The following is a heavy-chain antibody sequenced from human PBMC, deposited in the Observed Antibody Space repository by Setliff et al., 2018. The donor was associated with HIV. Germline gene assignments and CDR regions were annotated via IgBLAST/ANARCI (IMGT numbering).Heavy chain of an antibody. CDR2: INVNSGGT. J-gene: IGHJ4*02. CDR3: AKAYGTVVEALGY. CDR1: GYTFTDYY. Sequence: GASVKVSCKTSGYTFTDYYIHWVRQAPGQGLEWMGWINVNSGGTKYAQKFQGRVTMTRDTSISTAYMEVSSLRSDDTAVYYCAKAYGTVVEALGYWGQGTLVTVSS. D-gene: IGHD3-22*01. V-gene: IGHV1-2*02.